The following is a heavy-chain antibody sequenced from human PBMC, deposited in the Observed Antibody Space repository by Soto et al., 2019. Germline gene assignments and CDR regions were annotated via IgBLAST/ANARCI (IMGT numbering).Heavy chain of an antibody. CDR2: IYYTGTT. CDR1: GGSISGSIYY. V-gene: IGHV4-39*01. J-gene: IGHJ4*02. CDR3: ATTADH. Sequence: QLQMQESGPGLVRPSETLSLTCTVSGGSISGSIYYWARNRQPPWKGLEWIGSIYYTGTTYYSPSVRSRVAMSVDTFNNQFSLTLTSVTAADTAVYYCATTADHWGQGTLVTVSS. D-gene: IGHD2-21*02.